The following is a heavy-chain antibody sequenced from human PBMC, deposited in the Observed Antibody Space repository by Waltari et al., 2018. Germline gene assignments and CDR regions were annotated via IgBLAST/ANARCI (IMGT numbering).Heavy chain of an antibody. D-gene: IGHD6-19*01. CDR1: GFTVSSNY. CDR2: IYSGGST. Sequence: EVQLVESGGGLIQPGGSLRLSCSASGFTVSSNYMSWVRQAPGKGLEWVSVIYSGGSTYYADSVKGRFTISRDNSKNTLYLQMNSLRAEDTAVYYCARGVGYSSGSGVDYWGQGTLVTVSS. CDR3: ARGVGYSSGSGVDY. V-gene: IGHV3-53*01. J-gene: IGHJ4*02.